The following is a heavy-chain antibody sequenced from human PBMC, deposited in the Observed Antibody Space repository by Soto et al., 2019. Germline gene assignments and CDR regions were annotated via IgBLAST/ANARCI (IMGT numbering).Heavy chain of an antibody. J-gene: IGHJ5*02. Sequence: QVQLVESGGGVVQPGRSLRLSCAASGFTFSSYGMQWVRQAPGKGLEWVAVISYDGNNKYYADSVKGRFTISRDDSKNPLYLQMNSLRAEDTAVYYCAKGPLIAAAAWFDPWGQGTLVSVSS. V-gene: IGHV3-30*18. CDR2: ISYDGNNK. D-gene: IGHD6-13*01. CDR1: GFTFSSYG. CDR3: AKGPLIAAAAWFDP.